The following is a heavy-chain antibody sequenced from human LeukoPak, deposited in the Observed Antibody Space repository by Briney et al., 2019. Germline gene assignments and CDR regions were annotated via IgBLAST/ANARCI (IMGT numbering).Heavy chain of an antibody. CDR1: GFTFSNYV. J-gene: IGHJ4*02. Sequence: PGGSLRLSCAASGFTFSNYVMSWVRQSPGKGLEWVSAIAGSGGTYYGDSMKGRFTISRDNAKDMLYLQMDSLRVEDTAIYYCARGPSVLGAIDNWGQGTLVAVSS. D-gene: IGHD3-10*01. V-gene: IGHV3-23*01. CDR3: ARGPSVLGAIDN. CDR2: IAGSGGT.